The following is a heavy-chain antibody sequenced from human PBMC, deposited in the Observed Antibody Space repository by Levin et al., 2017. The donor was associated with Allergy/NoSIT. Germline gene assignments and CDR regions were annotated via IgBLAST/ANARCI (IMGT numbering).Heavy chain of an antibody. D-gene: IGHD1-26*01. CDR2: IWSDGSDK. V-gene: IGHV3-33*01. CDR1: GFTFSNYG. CDR3: ARRGSGIHNFDY. Sequence: GESLKISCAASGFTFSNYGMQWVRQAPGKGLEWVAVIWSDGSDKYYTDSVKGRFTVSRDNSKDTLNLEMNSLRVEDTAVYYCARRGSGIHNFDYWGQGTLVTVSS. J-gene: IGHJ4*02.